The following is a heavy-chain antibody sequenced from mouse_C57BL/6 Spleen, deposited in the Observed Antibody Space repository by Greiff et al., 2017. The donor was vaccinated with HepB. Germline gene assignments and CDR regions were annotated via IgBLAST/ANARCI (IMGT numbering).Heavy chain of an antibody. J-gene: IGHJ1*03. CDR3: VREGFYYGSSYEYFDV. Sequence: EVQLVESGGGLVQPKGSLKLSCAASGFTFNTYAMHWVRQAPGKGLEWVARIRSKSSNYATYYADSVKDRFTISRDDSQSMLYLQMNNLKTEDTAMYYCVREGFYYGSSYEYFDVWGTGTTVTVSS. CDR2: IRSKSSNYAT. D-gene: IGHD1-1*01. V-gene: IGHV10-3*01. CDR1: GFTFNTYA.